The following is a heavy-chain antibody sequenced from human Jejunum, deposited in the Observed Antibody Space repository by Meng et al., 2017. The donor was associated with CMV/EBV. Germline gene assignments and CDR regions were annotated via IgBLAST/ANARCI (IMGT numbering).Heavy chain of an antibody. CDR3: ARVSYDFWSDYYIDY. Sequence: CTLSSYWMHWVRQAPGKGLVWVARINRDGTRTTYADSVKGRFTISRDNAKNTVYLQMNSLRAEDTAVYYCARVSYDFWSDYYIDYWGQGTLVTVSS. CDR1: CTLSSYW. D-gene: IGHD3-3*01. V-gene: IGHV3-74*01. CDR2: INRDGTRT. J-gene: IGHJ4*02.